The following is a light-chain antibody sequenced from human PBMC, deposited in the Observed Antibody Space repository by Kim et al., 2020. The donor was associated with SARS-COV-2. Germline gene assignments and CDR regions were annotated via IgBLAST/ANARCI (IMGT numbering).Light chain of an antibody. CDR3: QQYDGYSPAT. CDR1: QNINSW. J-gene: IGKJ2*01. Sequence: DIQMTQSPSTLSASVGDRVTITCRASQNINSWLAWHQQKPGKAPKLLIYDTSNLDDGVPSRFSGSGFGTEFTLTISSLQPDDFATYYCQQYDGYSPATFGQGTKVDIK. V-gene: IGKV1-5*01. CDR2: DTS.